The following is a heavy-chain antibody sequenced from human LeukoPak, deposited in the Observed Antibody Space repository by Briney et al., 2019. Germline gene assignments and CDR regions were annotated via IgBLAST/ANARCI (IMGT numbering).Heavy chain of an antibody. J-gene: IGHJ5*02. V-gene: IGHV4-61*05. CDR1: GGSISSSGYY. CDR3: ARLVNWFDP. CDR2: IYYSGST. D-gene: IGHD2-15*01. Sequence: SETLSLTCTVSGGSISSSGYYWGWIRQPPGKGLEWIGYIYYSGSTNYNPSLKSRVTISVDTSKNQFSLKLSSVTAADTAVYYCARLVNWFDPWGQGTLVTVSS.